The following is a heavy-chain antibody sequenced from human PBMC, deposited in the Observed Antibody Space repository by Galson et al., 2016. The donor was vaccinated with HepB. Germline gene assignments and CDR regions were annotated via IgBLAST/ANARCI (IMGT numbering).Heavy chain of an antibody. Sequence: TLSLTCTVSGGSISSGDYYWSWIRQTPGKGLEWIGYIYYRGSTYYNPSLKSRGTISVDTSKNQFSLKLSSVTAADTAAYYCAETYTYGLRFDYWGQGTLVTVSS. CDR3: AETYTYGLRFDY. V-gene: IGHV4-30-4*01. CDR2: IYYRGST. D-gene: IGHD5-18*01. J-gene: IGHJ4*02. CDR1: GGSISSGDYY.